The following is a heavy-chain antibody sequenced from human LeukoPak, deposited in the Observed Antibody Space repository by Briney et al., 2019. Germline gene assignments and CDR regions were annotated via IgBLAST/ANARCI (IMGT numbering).Heavy chain of an antibody. V-gene: IGHV3-74*01. CDR1: GFTFSSYW. Sequence: PGGSLRLSCAASGFTFSSYWMHWVRQAPGKGLLWVSRINSDGSSTSYADSVKGRFTISRDNAKNSLYLQMNSLRGEDTAVYYCARGDSSGYSSSVYFQHWGQGTLVTVSS. D-gene: IGHD3-22*01. CDR3: ARGDSSGYSSSVYFQH. J-gene: IGHJ1*01. CDR2: INSDGSST.